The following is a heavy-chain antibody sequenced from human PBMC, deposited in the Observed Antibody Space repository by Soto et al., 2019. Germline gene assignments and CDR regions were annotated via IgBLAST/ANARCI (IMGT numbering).Heavy chain of an antibody. Sequence: QVQLVQSGAEVKKPGASVKVSCKASGYTFTSYYMHWVRQAPGQGLEWMGIINPSGGSTSYAQKFQGRVNMTRDTSTSTVYMELSSLRSEDTAVYYCARSRNYYDSSHYGMDVWGQGTTVTVSS. D-gene: IGHD3-22*01. CDR2: INPSGGST. J-gene: IGHJ6*02. CDR3: ARSRNYYDSSHYGMDV. CDR1: GYTFTSYY. V-gene: IGHV1-46*01.